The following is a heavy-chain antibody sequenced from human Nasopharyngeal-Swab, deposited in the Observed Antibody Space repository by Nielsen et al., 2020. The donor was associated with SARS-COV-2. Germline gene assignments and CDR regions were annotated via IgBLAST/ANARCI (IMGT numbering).Heavy chain of an antibody. V-gene: IGHV3-21*01. CDR3: ARGVSRVIAAIDY. D-gene: IGHD2-15*01. CDR1: GFTFSIYS. Sequence: GGSLRLSCAASGFTFSIYSMNWVRQAPGKGLEWVSSISSTSSHIYYAESLKGRFTISRDNAKKSLYLQINSLRAEDTALYYCARGVSRVIAAIDYWGQGTLVTVSS. CDR2: ISSTSSHI. J-gene: IGHJ4*02.